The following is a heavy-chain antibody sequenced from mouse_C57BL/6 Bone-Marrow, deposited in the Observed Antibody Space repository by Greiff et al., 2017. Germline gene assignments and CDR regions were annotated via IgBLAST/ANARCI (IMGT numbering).Heavy chain of an antibody. V-gene: IGHV1-50*01. CDR1: GYTFTSYW. CDR3: AREGITTVVGNCDY. J-gene: IGHJ2*01. D-gene: IGHD1-1*01. Sequence: QVQLQQPGAELVKPGASVKLSCKASGYTFTSYWMQWVKQRPGQGLEWIGEIDPSDSYTNYNQKFKGKATLTVDTSSSTAYMQLSSLTSEDSAVYYCAREGITTVVGNCDYWGHGTTLSVSS. CDR2: IDPSDSYT.